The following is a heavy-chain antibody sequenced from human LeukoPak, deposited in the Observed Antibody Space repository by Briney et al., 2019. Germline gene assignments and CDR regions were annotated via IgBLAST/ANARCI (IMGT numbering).Heavy chain of an antibody. CDR3: ARRWNYGRNYYIDV. V-gene: IGHV4-34*01. J-gene: IGHJ6*03. Sequence: PSETLSLTCAVYGGSFSNYYWSWIRQPPAKGLQWIGEINDSGRINYNPSLMSRVTVSVDTSKNQFSLRLTSVTATDTAVYYCARRWNYGRNYYIDVWGNGATVSVSS. D-gene: IGHD1-7*01. CDR1: GGSFSNYY. CDR2: INDSGRI.